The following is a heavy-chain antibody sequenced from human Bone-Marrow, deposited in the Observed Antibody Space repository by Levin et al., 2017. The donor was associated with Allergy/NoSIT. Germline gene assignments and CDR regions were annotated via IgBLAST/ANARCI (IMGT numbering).Heavy chain of an antibody. V-gene: IGHV4-4*02. CDR2: IYHSGST. D-gene: IGHD6-19*01. Sequence: SETLSLTCAVSGGSISNGNWWNWVRQPPGKGLEWIGEIYHSGSTNYNPSLRSRVTISVDKSKNQFSLRRSPVTAADTAVYYCARAPAVAGNTLGLDYWGQGTLVTVSS. J-gene: IGHJ4*02. CDR3: ARAPAVAGNTLGLDY. CDR1: GGSISNGNW.